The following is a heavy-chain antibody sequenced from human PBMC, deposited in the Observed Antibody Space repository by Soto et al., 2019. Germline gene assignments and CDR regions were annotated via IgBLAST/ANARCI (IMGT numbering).Heavy chain of an antibody. Sequence: QVQLVESGGGLVKPGGSLRVSCAASGFTFSDYYMGWIRQAPGKGLQWLASISSRGNTMYYADSVQGRFTVSRDNAKNSLSLQMYGLRAEDTAIYYCALEASGSYYNWGQGTLVTVSS. V-gene: IGHV3-11*01. J-gene: IGHJ4*02. D-gene: IGHD1-26*01. CDR1: GFTFSDYY. CDR3: ALEASGSYYN. CDR2: ISSRGNTM.